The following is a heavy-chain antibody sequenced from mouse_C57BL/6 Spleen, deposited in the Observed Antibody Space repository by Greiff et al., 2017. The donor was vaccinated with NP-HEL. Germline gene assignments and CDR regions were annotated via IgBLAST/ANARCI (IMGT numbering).Heavy chain of an antibody. Sequence: VQLQQSGPELVKPGASVKISCKASGYTFTDYYMNWVKQSHGKSLEWIGDINPNNGGTSYNQKFKGKATLTVDKSSSTAYMELRSLTSEDSAVYYCARRVNYYGSKAWFAYWGQGTLVTVSA. V-gene: IGHV1-26*01. J-gene: IGHJ3*01. CDR2: INPNNGGT. CDR1: GYTFTDYY. D-gene: IGHD1-1*01. CDR3: ARRVNYYGSKAWFAY.